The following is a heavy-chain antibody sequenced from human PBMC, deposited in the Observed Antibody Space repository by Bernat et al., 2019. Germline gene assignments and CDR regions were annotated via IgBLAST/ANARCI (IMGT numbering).Heavy chain of an antibody. V-gene: IGHV1-46*01. CDR3: AKVGEWELLHLNRQYYFDY. Sequence: QVLLVQSGVEVKRPGASVKLSCKASGYSFTNFYIHWVRQAPGQGLEWVGLINPTDDWTSYAQKFQGRVTMTSDTSTSTVYMELSSLRSEDTAVYYCAKVGEWELLHLNRQYYFDYWGQGALVTVSS. J-gene: IGHJ4*02. D-gene: IGHD1-26*01. CDR2: INPTDDWT. CDR1: GYSFTNFY.